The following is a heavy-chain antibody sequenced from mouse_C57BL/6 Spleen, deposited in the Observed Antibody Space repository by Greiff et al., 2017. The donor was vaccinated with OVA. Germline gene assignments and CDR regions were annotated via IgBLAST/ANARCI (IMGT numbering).Heavy chain of an antibody. CDR2: GYAGGGNT. J-gene: IGHJ3*01. CDR1: GYTFTDYY. V-gene: IGHV1-84*01. Sequence: VQLQQSGPELVKPGASVKISCKASGYTFTDYYINWVEGGPGGGGGGIGWGYAGGGNTKYNEKFKGKATLTVDTSSSTAYMQLSSLTSEDSAVYFCARDGGSSYEFAYWGQGTLVTVSA. CDR3: ARDGGSSYEFAY. D-gene: IGHD1-1*01.